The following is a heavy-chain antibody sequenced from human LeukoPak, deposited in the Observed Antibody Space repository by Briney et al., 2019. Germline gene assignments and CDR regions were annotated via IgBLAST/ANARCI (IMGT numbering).Heavy chain of an antibody. CDR1: GYTFTSYY. D-gene: IGHD4-17*01. J-gene: IGHJ6*03. CDR2: INPSGGST. CDR3: ARDRYGDYEKGAHLYYMDV. V-gene: IGHV1-46*01. Sequence: ASVKVSCKASGYTFTSYYMHWVRQAPGQGLEWMGIINPSGGSTSYAQKFQGRVTMTRDMSTSTAYMELSSLRSDDTAVYYCARDRYGDYEKGAHLYYMDVWGKGTTVTISS.